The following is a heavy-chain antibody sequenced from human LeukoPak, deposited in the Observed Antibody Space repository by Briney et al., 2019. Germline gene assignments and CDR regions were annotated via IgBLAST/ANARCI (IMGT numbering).Heavy chain of an antibody. V-gene: IGHV3-23*01. CDR2: ISGGGGST. J-gene: IGHJ3*02. Sequence: HPGGSLRLSCAASGFTFSSYAINWVHQAPGKGLEWVSAISGGGGSTYYADSVKGRFTISRDNSKNTLYLQMNSLRAEDTAVYYCAKRSGPRYYYDSSGYYYDAFDIWGQGTIVTVSS. D-gene: IGHD3-22*01. CDR1: GFTFSSYA. CDR3: AKRSGPRYYYDSSGYYYDAFDI.